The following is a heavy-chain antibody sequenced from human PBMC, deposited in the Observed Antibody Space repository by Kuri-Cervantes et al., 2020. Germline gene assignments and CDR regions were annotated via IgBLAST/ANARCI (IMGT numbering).Heavy chain of an antibody. Sequence: ESLKISCSVPGDSVSSSGNYWYWIRQAPGQGLEWIGHIYYSGSSHGQIYPTGTTNYNPSLKSRVTISVDTSKNQFSLNLNSVTAADTAVYYCARDRLNSYIYQPFYYMDVWGTGTTVTVSS. J-gene: IGHJ6*03. CDR2: IYYSGSSHGQIYPTGTT. V-gene: IGHV4-61*08. D-gene: IGHD2-2*01. CDR3: ARDRLNSYIYQPFYYMDV. CDR1: GDSVSSSGNY.